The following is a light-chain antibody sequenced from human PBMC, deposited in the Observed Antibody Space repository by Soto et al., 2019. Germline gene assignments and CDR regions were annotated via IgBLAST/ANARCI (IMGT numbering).Light chain of an antibody. CDR1: RSVSFY. CDR2: DAS. CDR3: QQRSGWPRT. Sequence: EIVLTQSPATLSLSPGERATLSCRASRSVSFYLAWYQQKPGQAPRLLIYDASNRATGIPARFSGSGSGTDFTLTISSLEPEDFALYYCQQRSGWPRTFGQGTKVDIK. V-gene: IGKV3-11*01. J-gene: IGKJ1*01.